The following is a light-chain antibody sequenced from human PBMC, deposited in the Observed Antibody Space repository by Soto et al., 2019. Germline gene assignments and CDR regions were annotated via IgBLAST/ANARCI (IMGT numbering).Light chain of an antibody. V-gene: IGKV1-9*01. Sequence: DIQLTQSPSFLSASVGDRVTITCWASQDISGYLVLYQQKPGKAPQVLIYAASTLQSGVPSRFSGSGSGTEFTLTISSLQPEDFATYYCHQVNSYPQTFGQGNKVEIK. CDR3: HQVNSYPQT. J-gene: IGKJ1*01. CDR2: AAS. CDR1: QDISGY.